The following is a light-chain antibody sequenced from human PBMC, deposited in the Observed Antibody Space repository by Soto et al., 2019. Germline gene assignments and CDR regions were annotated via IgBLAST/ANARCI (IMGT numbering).Light chain of an antibody. CDR3: QQYNSWPT. J-gene: IGKJ1*01. CDR1: QSISSN. CDR2: GAS. V-gene: IGKV3-15*01. Sequence: EIVMTQSPATLSVSPGERATLSCRASQSISSNLAWYQQKPGQAPRLLIYGASTRATGIPARFSGSGSGTEFTLTISSLQSEDFALYYCQQYNSWPTFGQGTKGEIK.